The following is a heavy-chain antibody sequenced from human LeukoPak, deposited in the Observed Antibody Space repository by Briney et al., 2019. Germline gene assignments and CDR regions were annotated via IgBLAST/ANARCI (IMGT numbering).Heavy chain of an antibody. Sequence: ASVKVSCKASGYTFTSYAISWVRQAPGQGLEWVGWIGTYNGNTNYPQKLQGRVTMTTDTSTSTAYMELSSLRSEDTAVYYCARDDYGGNLDYWGQGTLVTVSS. J-gene: IGHJ4*02. CDR3: ARDDYGGNLDY. CDR2: IGTYNGNT. CDR1: GYTFTSYA. V-gene: IGHV1-18*01. D-gene: IGHD4-23*01.